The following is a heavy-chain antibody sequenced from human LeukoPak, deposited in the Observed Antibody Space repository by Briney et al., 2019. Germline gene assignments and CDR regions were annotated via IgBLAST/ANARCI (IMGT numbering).Heavy chain of an antibody. CDR2: ISSSSSYI. CDR3: ARDFSGWSPYNWFDP. Sequence: ETLSLTCTVSGGSISSSSYYWGWIRQPPGKGLEWVSSISSSSSYIYYADSVKGRFTISRDNAKNSLYLQMNSLRAEDTAVYYCARDFSGWSPYNWFDPWGQGTLVTVSS. D-gene: IGHD6-19*01. J-gene: IGHJ5*02. V-gene: IGHV3-21*01. CDR1: GGSISSSS.